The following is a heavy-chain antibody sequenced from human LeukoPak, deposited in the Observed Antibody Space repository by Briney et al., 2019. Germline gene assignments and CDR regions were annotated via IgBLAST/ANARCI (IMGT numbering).Heavy chain of an antibody. CDR2: ISYDGSNK. D-gene: IGHD6-13*01. CDR3: AKPKGIAAAGSYYGMDV. J-gene: IGHJ6*02. Sequence: PGGSLRLSCAASGFTFSSYAMHWVRQAPGKGLEWVAVISYDGSNKYYADSVKGRFTISRDNSKNTLYLQMNSLRAEDTAVYYCAKPKGIAAAGSYYGMDVWGQGTTVTVSS. CDR1: GFTFSSYA. V-gene: IGHV3-30-3*02.